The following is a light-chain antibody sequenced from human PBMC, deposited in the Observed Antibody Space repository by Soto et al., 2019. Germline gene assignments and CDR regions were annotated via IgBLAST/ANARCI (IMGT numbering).Light chain of an antibody. J-gene: IGKJ4*01. CDR2: GAS. CDR1: QSVSSSY. V-gene: IGKV3-20*01. CDR3: QQYGSSPLT. Sequence: EIVLTQSPGTLSLSPGERATLSCRASQSVSSSYLAWYQQKPGQAPRLLIYGASSSATGIPDRFSGSGSRTHFTLTISSLEPEDFAVYYCQQYGSSPLTFGGGTKVEIK.